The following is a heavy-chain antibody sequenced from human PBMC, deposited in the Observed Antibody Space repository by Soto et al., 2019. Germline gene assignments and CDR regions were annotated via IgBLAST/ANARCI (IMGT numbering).Heavy chain of an antibody. CDR2: ISYDGFIK. J-gene: IGHJ6*02. CDR3: AKDLKASGGHSGTLNYYYRMDV. CDR1: GFSFSTHG. Sequence: QVQLVESGGGVVQPGRSLRLSCASSGFSFSTHGMQWVRQAPGKGLEWVAIISYDGFIKYSADDVKGRFTISRDNSKNTLFLQMDSLRAEDSAVYYCAKDLKASGGHSGTLNYYYRMDVWGQETTVIVSS. D-gene: IGHD3-10*01. V-gene: IGHV3-30*18.